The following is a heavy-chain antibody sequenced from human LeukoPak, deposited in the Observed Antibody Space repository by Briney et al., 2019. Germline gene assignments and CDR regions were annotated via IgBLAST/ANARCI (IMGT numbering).Heavy chain of an antibody. Sequence: SGTLSLTCAVSGGSISSTNWWSWLRQPPGKRLEWIGEILHSGSTNYNPSLKSRVYMSVDKSKNHFSLRLSSVTAADTAVYYCATYYESTGYRFDYWGQGALVTVSS. CDR2: ILHSGST. V-gene: IGHV4-4*02. CDR3: ATYYESTGYRFDY. D-gene: IGHD3-22*01. CDR1: GGSISSTNW. J-gene: IGHJ4*02.